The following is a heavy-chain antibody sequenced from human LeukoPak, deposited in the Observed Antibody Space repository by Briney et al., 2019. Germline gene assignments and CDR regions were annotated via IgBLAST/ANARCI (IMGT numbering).Heavy chain of an antibody. V-gene: IGHV4-39*01. CDR2: IYYSGST. CDR3: ARRNHYFDY. J-gene: IGHJ4*02. CDR1: GGSISSSCCY. Sequence: SETLSLTCTVSGGSISSSCCYWGWIRQPPGKGLEWIASIYYSGSTYYNPSLKSRVTISVDTSKNQFSLKLNYVTAADTAVYYCARRNHYFDYWGQGTLVTVSS.